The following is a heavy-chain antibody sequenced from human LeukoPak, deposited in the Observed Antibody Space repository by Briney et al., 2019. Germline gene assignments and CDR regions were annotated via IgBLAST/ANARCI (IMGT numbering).Heavy chain of an antibody. CDR1: GFTFSDYY. CDR2: ISSSGSTV. D-gene: IGHD3-10*01. Sequence: GGSLRLSCAASGFTFSDYYMSWIRQAPGKGLEWVSYISSSGSTVYYADSVKGRFTISRDNAKNSLYLQMNSLRAEDTAVYYCARERGRRFSYYYYGMDVWGQGTTVTVSS. V-gene: IGHV3-11*01. CDR3: ARERGRRFSYYYYGMDV. J-gene: IGHJ6*01.